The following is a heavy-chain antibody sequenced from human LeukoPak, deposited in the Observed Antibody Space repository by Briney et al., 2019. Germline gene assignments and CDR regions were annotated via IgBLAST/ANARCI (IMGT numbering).Heavy chain of an antibody. J-gene: IGHJ4*02. Sequence: PSETLSLTCTVSGDSISRYYWSWIRQPAGKGLEWIGRIYNGGIITYNPSLKSRVTMSIDTSNNQFSLRLRFVTAADTAVYYCARGYDSSGYYYGSFDYWGQGTLVTVSS. D-gene: IGHD3-22*01. V-gene: IGHV4-4*07. CDR1: GDSISRYY. CDR2: IYNGGII. CDR3: ARGYDSSGYYYGSFDY.